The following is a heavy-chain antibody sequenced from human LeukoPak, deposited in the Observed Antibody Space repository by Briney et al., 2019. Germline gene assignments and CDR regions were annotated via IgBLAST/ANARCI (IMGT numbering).Heavy chain of an antibody. D-gene: IGHD3-10*01. V-gene: IGHV3-30*18. CDR3: AKVQYYTGSGSYSLDY. CDR2: ISYDGSSQ. CDR1: GFRFSNFG. J-gene: IGHJ4*02. Sequence: GGSLRLSCAASGFRFSNFGMHWVRQAPGKGLEWVAVISYDGSSQYYADSVKGRFAVSRDNSENTVHLQMNSLRAEDAAMYYCAKVQYYTGSGSYSLDYWGQGALVTVSS.